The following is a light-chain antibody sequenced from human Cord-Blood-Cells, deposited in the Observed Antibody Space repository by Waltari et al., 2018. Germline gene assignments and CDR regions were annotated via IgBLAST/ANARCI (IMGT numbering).Light chain of an antibody. CDR3: QQYDNLPS. CDR2: DAS. J-gene: IGKJ1*01. Sequence: DIQMTQSPSSLSASVGDRVTITCQASQDISNYLNWYQQKPGKVPKLLIYDASNLETGVPSRFSGSGSGTDFTFTISSLQPEDIATYYCQQYDNLPSFGQGTKVEIK. CDR1: QDISNY. V-gene: IGKV1-33*01.